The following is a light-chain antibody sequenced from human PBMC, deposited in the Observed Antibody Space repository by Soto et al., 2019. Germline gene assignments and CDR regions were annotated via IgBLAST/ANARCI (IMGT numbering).Light chain of an antibody. J-gene: IGLJ3*02. Sequence: QSVLTQPPSASGTPGQRVTISCAGSNSNIGSNNVYWYQQLPGTAPKLLIYKINQRPSGVPDRFSGSKSGNTASLTVSGLQAEDEADYYCTSYAGSNNLVFAGGTKVTVL. CDR2: KIN. V-gene: IGLV1-44*01. CDR1: NSNIGSNN. CDR3: TSYAGSNNLV.